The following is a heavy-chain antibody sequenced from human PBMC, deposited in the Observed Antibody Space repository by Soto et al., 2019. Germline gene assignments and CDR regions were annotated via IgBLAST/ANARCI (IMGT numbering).Heavy chain of an antibody. CDR3: TGEVASGY. J-gene: IGHJ4*02. Sequence: QVQLVESGGGVVQPGRSLRLSCAVSGFTVSNYGMHWVRQAPGKGLAWVEVISRDGGTTYYADSVKGRFTISRDNSMNTLFLEMTSLRGDDMAVYYCTGEVASGYWGQGTLVTVSS. V-gene: IGHV3-30*03. CDR2: ISRDGGTT. CDR1: GFTVSNYG. D-gene: IGHD3-10*01.